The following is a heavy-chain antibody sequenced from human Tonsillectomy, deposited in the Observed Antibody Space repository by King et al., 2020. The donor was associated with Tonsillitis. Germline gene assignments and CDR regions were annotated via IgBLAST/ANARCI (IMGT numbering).Heavy chain of an antibody. CDR2: IKRKSDGGAT. CDR3: TTGPAGAFDI. J-gene: IGHJ3*02. V-gene: IGHV3-15*05. Sequence: VQLVESGGDLVKPGGSLGPPGAAPGLSLRNGLSFSDAWLNWVRQAPGKGLEWVGRIKRKSDGGATDYAAPVKGRFTISRDDSENTVYLQMNGLKTEDTALYYCTTGPAGAFDIWGQGTTVTVSS. CDR1: GLSLRNGLSFSDAW.